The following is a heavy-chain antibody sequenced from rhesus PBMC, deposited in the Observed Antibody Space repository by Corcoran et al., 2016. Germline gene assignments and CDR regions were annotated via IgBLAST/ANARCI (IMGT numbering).Heavy chain of an antibody. CDR2: SSYSGST. D-gene: IGHD2-33*01. V-gene: IGHV4-122*02. Sequence: QVQLQESGPGLVKPSETLSLTCAVSGGSISSSYYDWSWILQAPGKGLEWIGYSSYSGSTSYNPSLKSRVTISRDTSKNQFSLKLSSVTAADTAVYYCARLWQLPWYFDIWGPGTPITISS. CDR3: ARLWQLPWYFDI. CDR1: GGSISSSYYD. J-gene: IGHJ2*01.